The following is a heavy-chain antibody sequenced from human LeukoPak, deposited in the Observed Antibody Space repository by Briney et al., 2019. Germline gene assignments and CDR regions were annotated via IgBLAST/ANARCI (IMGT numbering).Heavy chain of an antibody. D-gene: IGHD4-17*01. CDR3: ARGDYVYYYYMDV. Sequence: GGSLRLSCAASGFTFSTYWMGWVRQAPGKGLEWVAKIKPDGSEKDHGDSVKGRFTISRDNAKNSLYLQMNSLRAEDTAMYYCARGDYVYYYYMDVWGKGTTVTVSS. CDR2: IKPDGSEK. V-gene: IGHV3-7*01. J-gene: IGHJ6*03. CDR1: GFTFSTYW.